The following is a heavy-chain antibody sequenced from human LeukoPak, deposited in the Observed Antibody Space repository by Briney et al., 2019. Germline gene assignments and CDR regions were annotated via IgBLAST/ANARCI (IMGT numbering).Heavy chain of an antibody. V-gene: IGHV1-69*05. CDR1: GGSFSNYA. J-gene: IGHJ4*02. CDR3: ATYTFRDDYNGG. D-gene: IGHD5-24*01. CDR2: FIPIFGTT. Sequence: GASVKVSCKASGGSFSNYAINLVRQAPGQGLEWMGRFIPIFGTTNYAQKIQGRVTITTDESTNTDYMELSRLRSEDTAVYYCATYTFRDDYNGGWGQGTLVTVSS.